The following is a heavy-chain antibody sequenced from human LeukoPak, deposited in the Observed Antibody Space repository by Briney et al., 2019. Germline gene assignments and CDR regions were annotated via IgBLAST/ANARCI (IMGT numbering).Heavy chain of an antibody. Sequence: GGSLRLSCTAYDFTFSRYSMNWVRQAPGKGLEWVSYISGTSAIIYYADSVEGRFTVSRDNAKSSLYLQMNSLRVEDTAVYYCARGEEGYFDSRSYRPFDFWGQGTLVTVSS. J-gene: IGHJ4*02. CDR3: ARGEEGYFDSRSYRPFDF. V-gene: IGHV3-48*04. CDR1: DFTFSRYS. D-gene: IGHD3-10*01. CDR2: ISGTSAII.